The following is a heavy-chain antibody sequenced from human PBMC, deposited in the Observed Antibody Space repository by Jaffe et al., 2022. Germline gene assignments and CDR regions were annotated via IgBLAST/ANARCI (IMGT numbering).Heavy chain of an antibody. CDR2: IYYSGST. V-gene: IGHV4-61*01. CDR1: GGSVSSGSYY. Sequence: QVQLQESGPGLVKPSETLSLTCTVSGGSVSSGSYYWSWIRQPPGKGLEWIGYIYYSGSTNYNPSLKSRVTISVDTSKNQFSLKLSSVTAADTAVYYCARILHQESIAAHYYYYYYMDVWGKGTTVTVSS. J-gene: IGHJ6*03. CDR3: ARILHQESIAAHYYYYYYMDV. D-gene: IGHD6-6*01.